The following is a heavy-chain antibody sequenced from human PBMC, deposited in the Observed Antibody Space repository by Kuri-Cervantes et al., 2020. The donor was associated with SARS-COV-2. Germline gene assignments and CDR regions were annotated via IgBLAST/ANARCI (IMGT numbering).Heavy chain of an antibody. CDR2: IYYSGST. V-gene: IGHV4-39*01. CDR1: GGSISSSSHY. CDR3: ARNWGRYYFDY. Sequence: SETLSLTCTVSGGSISSSSHYWGWIRQPPGKGLEWIGSIYYSGSTYYNPSLKSRVTISVDTSKNQFSLKLSSVTAADTAVYYCARNWGRYYFDYWGQGTLVTVSS. J-gene: IGHJ4*02. D-gene: IGHD7-27*01.